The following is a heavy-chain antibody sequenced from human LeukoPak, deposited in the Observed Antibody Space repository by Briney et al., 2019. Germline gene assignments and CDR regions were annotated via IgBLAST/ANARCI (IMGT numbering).Heavy chain of an antibody. J-gene: IGHJ4*02. CDR3: ATYYDSSGYFMGVGTYDY. V-gene: IGHV3-48*01. D-gene: IGHD3-22*01. Sequence: TGGSLRLSCAASGFTFSRYSMNWVRQAPGKGLEWISYISSSSGTIYYADSVKGRFTISRDNSKNTLYLQMNSLRAEDTAVYYCATYYDSSGYFMGVGTYDYWGQGTLVTVSS. CDR2: ISSSSGTI. CDR1: GFTFSRYS.